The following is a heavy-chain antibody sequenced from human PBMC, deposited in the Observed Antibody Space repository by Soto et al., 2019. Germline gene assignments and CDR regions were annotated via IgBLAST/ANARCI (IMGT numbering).Heavy chain of an antibody. J-gene: IGHJ4*02. D-gene: IGHD2-2*01. V-gene: IGHV3-11*04. CDR2: ISSGGITI. CDR3: ASSGGGCSSTSCHDY. CDR1: GFTFSDYY. Sequence: GGSLRLSCAASGFTFSDYYMTWIRQAPGKGLEWLSYISSGGITIYYADSVKGRFTVSRDNAKNSLYLQMNSLRAEDTAVYYCASSGGGCSSTSCHDYWGQGTLVTVSS.